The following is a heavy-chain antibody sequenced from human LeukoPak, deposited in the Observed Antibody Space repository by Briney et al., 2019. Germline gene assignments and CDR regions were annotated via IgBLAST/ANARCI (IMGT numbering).Heavy chain of an antibody. Sequence: SESLSLTCTVSGGSISSYYWSWIRQPPGKGLEWIGYIDYSGSTNYNPSLKSRVTISVDTSKNQFSLKLNSVTAADTAVYYCARSLWGMTPRGWFDPWGQGTLVTVSS. D-gene: IGHD7-27*01. CDR1: GGSISSYY. CDR2: IDYSGST. J-gene: IGHJ5*02. V-gene: IGHV4-59*01. CDR3: ARSLWGMTPRGWFDP.